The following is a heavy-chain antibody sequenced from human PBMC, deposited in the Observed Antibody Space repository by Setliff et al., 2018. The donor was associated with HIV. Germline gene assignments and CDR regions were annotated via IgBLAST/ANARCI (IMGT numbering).Heavy chain of an antibody. J-gene: IGHJ3*02. D-gene: IGHD1-1*01. CDR2: IFHSGGI. V-gene: IGHV4-34*12. CDR1: GGSFSGYY. Sequence: SETLSLTCAVYGGSFSGYYWSWIRQPPGKGLEWVGSIFHSGGIYYNPSLKSRVTISGDTSKNKLSLKLTSVTAADTAVYYCARHLQAFDIWGHGTMVTVSS. CDR3: ARHLQAFDI.